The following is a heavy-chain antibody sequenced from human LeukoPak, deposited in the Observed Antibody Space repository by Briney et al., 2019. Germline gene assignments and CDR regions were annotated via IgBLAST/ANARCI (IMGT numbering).Heavy chain of an antibody. CDR2: IYYSGST. CDR3: ARRQSAWFDP. CDR1: GGSISSYY. V-gene: IGHV4-59*08. J-gene: IGHJ5*02. Sequence: SETLFLTCTVSGGSISSYYWSWIRQPPGKGLEWIGYIYYSGSTNYNPSLKSRVTISVDTSKNQFSLKLSSETAADTAVYYCARRQSAWFDPWGQGTLVTVSS.